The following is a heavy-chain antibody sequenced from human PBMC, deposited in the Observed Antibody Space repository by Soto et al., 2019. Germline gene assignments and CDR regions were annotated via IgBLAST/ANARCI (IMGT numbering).Heavy chain of an antibody. Sequence: SETPSLTCTVFGGSLNSYHWSWIRQPPGKGLEWIGYIYYSGSTNYNPSLKSRVTISVDTSKNQVSLKVSSVTAADTAVYYCARHWDQLLAGTWFDPWGQGTLVTVSS. V-gene: IGHV4-59*08. CDR3: ARHWDQLLAGTWFDP. J-gene: IGHJ5*02. D-gene: IGHD2-2*01. CDR1: GGSLNSYH. CDR2: IYYSGST.